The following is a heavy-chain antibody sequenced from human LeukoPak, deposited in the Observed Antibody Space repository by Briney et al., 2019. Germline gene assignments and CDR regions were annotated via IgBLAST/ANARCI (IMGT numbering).Heavy chain of an antibody. CDR1: GFTFSSYA. CDR3: AKDYYDSSGYHLAGGY. CDR2: ISGSGGST. V-gene: IGHV3-23*01. D-gene: IGHD3-22*01. J-gene: IGHJ4*02. Sequence: HPGGSLILSCAASGFTFSSYAMNWVRQAPGKGLEWVSAISGSGGSTYYADSVKGRFTISRDNSKNTLYLQMNSLRAEDTAVYYCAKDYYDSSGYHLAGGYWGQGTLVTVSS.